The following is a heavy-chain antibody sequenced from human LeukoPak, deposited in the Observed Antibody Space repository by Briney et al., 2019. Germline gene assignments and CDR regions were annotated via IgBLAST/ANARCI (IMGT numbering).Heavy chain of an antibody. CDR2: ISPSGDST. CDR1: GFTFSGSY. Sequence: PGGSLRLSCAVYGFTFSGSYMNWVRQAPGKGLEYVSAISPSGDSTHYTNSVKGRFTISRDNTKNSLFLQMNSMRAEDTAVYYCARVPGSSGWNYYFDYWGQGTLVTVSS. V-gene: IGHV3-64*01. D-gene: IGHD6-19*01. CDR3: ARVPGSSGWNYYFDY. J-gene: IGHJ4*02.